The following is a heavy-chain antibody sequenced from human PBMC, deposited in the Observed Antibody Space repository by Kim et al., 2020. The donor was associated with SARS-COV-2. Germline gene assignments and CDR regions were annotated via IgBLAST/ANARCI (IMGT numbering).Heavy chain of an antibody. Sequence: SETLSLTCAVYGGSFSGYYWSWIRQPPGKGLEWIGEINHSGSTNYNPSLKSRVTISVDTSKNQFSLKLSSVTAADTAVYYCARTRYGSGSYIPHDAFDIWGQGTMVTVSS. CDR3: ARTRYGSGSYIPHDAFDI. V-gene: IGHV4-34*01. D-gene: IGHD3-10*01. J-gene: IGHJ3*02. CDR1: GGSFSGYY. CDR2: INHSGST.